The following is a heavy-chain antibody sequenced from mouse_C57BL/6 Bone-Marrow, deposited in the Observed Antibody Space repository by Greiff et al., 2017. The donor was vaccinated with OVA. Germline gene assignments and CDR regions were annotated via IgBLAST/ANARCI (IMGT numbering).Heavy chain of an antibody. CDR1: GYTFTSYW. Sequence: QVQLQQPGAELVMPGASVKLSCKASGYTFTSYWMHWVKQRPGQGLEWIGEIDPSDSYTNYNQKFKGKSTLTVDKSSSTAYMQLSSLTSEDSAVYYCARGGYGGFAYWGQGTLVTVSA. V-gene: IGHV1-69*01. J-gene: IGHJ3*01. CDR2: IDPSDSYT. CDR3: ARGGYGGFAY. D-gene: IGHD1-1*02.